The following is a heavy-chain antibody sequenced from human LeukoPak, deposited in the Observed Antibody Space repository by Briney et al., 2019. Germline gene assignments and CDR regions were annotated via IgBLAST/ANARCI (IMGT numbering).Heavy chain of an antibody. CDR1: GGSFSGYY. CDR3: AGKMTTVTSSWFGP. V-gene: IGHV4-34*01. Sequence: RSSETLSLTCVVYGGSFSGYYWSWIRQPPGKGPEWIGEINHSGSTNYNPSLKSRVTISVDTSKNQFSLKLSSVTAADTAVYYCAGKMTTVTSSWFGPWGQGTLVTVSS. D-gene: IGHD4-17*01. J-gene: IGHJ5*02. CDR2: INHSGST.